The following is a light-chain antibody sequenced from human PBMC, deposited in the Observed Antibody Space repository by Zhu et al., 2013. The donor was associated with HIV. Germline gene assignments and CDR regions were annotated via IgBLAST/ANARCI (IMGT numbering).Light chain of an antibody. CDR1: QDINRY. Sequence: DIQLTQSPSFLSASVGDRVTITCRASQDINRYLAWYQQKPGKPPKLLVYAASTTQSGVPSRFGGRGSGTEFTLTITSLQPEDFATYYCQQSYSTPVTFGGGTKVEIK. J-gene: IGKJ4*01. CDR3: QQSYSTPVT. CDR2: AAS. V-gene: IGKV1-9*01.